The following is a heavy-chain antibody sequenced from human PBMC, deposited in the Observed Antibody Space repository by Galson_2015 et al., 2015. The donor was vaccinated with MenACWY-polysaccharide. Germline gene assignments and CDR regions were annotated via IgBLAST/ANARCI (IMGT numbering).Heavy chain of an antibody. Sequence: PALVKPTQTLTLTCTFSGFSLSTSGVGVGWIRQPPGKALEWLALIYWDDGKRYSPYLKSRLTITKDTSKNQVVLTMTNMDPVDTATYYCAHRPTWTGAFDIWGQGTMVTVSS. V-gene: IGHV2-5*02. CDR3: AHRPTWTGAFDI. CDR1: GFSLSTSGVG. CDR2: IYWDDGK. D-gene: IGHD1-14*01. J-gene: IGHJ3*02.